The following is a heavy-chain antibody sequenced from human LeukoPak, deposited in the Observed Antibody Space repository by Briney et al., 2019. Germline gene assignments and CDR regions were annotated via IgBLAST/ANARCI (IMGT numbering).Heavy chain of an antibody. CDR3: TASGGSSRFDY. CDR1: GFTCTNAW. V-gene: IGHV3-15*01. J-gene: IGHJ4*01. Sequence: GGSLRLSCAAPGFTCTNAWMTWVRQAPGKGLEWVGRIKSKTDGATTDYAAPVKGRFTISRDDSKNTLYLQMNSLKTEDTAVYYCTASGGSSRFDYWGHGTLVTVSS. CDR2: IKSKTDGATT. D-gene: IGHD1-26*01.